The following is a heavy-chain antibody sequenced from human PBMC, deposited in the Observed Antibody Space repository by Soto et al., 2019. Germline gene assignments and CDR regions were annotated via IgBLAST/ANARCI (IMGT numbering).Heavy chain of an antibody. CDR1: VGSISGSPYY. Sequence: PSETLALTCSVSVGSISGSPYYWGWIRQPPGKGLEWLGNIYYRGSTYYNPSLESRVTISVDTSKNQFFLRLSYVTAADTAVYYCARVVRDSWGNGTLVNGSS. V-gene: IGHV4-39*01. J-gene: IGHJ5*01. CDR2: IYYRGST. D-gene: IGHD3-10*01. CDR3: ARVVRDS.